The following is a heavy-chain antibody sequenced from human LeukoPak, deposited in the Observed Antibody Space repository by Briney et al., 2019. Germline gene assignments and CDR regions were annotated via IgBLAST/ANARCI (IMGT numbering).Heavy chain of an antibody. CDR3: ARSLDY. J-gene: IGHJ4*02. CDR2: INKDGSEK. CDR1: AFIFSGHW. V-gene: IGHV3-7*03. Sequence: GGSLRLSCEGSAFIFSGHWMNWVRQTPGKGLEWVANINKDGSEKYYVDSVKGRFTISRDNAKNSLYLQMNNLRAEDTAVFYCARSLDYWGQGTLVTVSS.